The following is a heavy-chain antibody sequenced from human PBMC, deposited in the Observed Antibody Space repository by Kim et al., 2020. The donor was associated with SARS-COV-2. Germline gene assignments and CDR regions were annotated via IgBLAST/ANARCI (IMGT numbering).Heavy chain of an antibody. Sequence: SETLSLTCTVSGGSISSYYWSWIRQPPGKGLEWIGYIYYSGSTNYNPSLKSRVTISVDTSKNQFSLKLSSVTAADTAVYYCAIKRISSSSPFDYWGQGTLVTVSS. CDR3: AIKRISSSSPFDY. D-gene: IGHD6-6*01. V-gene: IGHV4-59*13. CDR1: GGSISSYY. J-gene: IGHJ4*02. CDR2: IYYSGST.